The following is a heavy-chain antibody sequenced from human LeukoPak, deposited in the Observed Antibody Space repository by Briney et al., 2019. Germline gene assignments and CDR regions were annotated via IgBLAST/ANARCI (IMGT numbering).Heavy chain of an antibody. CDR3: AKIAVAGWGPFDY. CDR1: GFTFSSYW. CDR2: IKQDGSEK. V-gene: IGHV3-7*01. Sequence: GGSLRLSCAASGFTFSSYWMSWVRQAPGKGLELVANIKQDGSEKYYVDSVKGRFTISRDNAKNSLYLQMNSLRAEDTAVYYCAKIAVAGWGPFDYWGQGTLVTVSS. D-gene: IGHD6-19*01. J-gene: IGHJ4*02.